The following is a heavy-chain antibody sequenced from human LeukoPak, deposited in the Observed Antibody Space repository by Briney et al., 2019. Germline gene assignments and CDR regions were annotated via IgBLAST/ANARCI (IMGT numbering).Heavy chain of an antibody. V-gene: IGHV3-7*03. D-gene: IGHD6-19*01. CDR3: VKNNGWFHLAQ. CDR2: IKTDGSET. Sequence: GGSLRLSCGASGFAFSSYAMDWVRQAPGKGLEWVGHIKTDGSETYYLDSLRGRFSISRDNTNNALYLQMNSLRVEDTAVYYCVKNNGWFHLAQWGQGTLVTVSS. CDR1: GFAFSSYA. J-gene: IGHJ4*02.